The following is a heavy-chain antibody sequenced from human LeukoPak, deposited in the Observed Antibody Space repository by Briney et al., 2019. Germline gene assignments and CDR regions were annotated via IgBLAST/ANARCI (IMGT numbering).Heavy chain of an antibody. D-gene: IGHD6-19*01. Sequence: PGGSLRLSCAASGFTFSSYAMHWVRQPPGKGLEYVSATSSNGGSTYYANSVKGRFTISRDNSKNTLYLQMGSLRAEDMAVYYCARSIAVAVAFDIWGQGTMVTVSS. CDR3: ARSIAVAVAFDI. CDR2: TSSNGGST. V-gene: IGHV3-64*01. CDR1: GFTFSSYA. J-gene: IGHJ3*02.